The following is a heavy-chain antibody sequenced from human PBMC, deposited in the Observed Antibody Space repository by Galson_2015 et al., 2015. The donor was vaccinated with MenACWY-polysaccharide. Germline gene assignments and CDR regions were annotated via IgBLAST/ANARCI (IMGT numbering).Heavy chain of an antibody. V-gene: IGHV3-23*01. CDR3: AGGDLSFYKYSYYGMDV. D-gene: IGHD3/OR15-3a*01. CDR1: GFTFGSYA. J-gene: IGHJ6*02. Sequence: SLRLSCAASGFTFGSYALNWVRQAPGGGLEWLSGISASGSNTYNADSVKGRFTISRDNYKNILYLEMESLRAEDTAVYFCAGGDLSFYKYSYYGMDVWGPGTTVTVSS. CDR2: ISASGSNT.